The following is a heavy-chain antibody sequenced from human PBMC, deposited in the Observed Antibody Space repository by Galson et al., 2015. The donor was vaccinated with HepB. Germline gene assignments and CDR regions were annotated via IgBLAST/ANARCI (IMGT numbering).Heavy chain of an antibody. CDR2: ITVDSGGT. CDR3: VRAGTEVADY. J-gene: IGHJ4*02. D-gene: IGHD3-10*01. CDR1: GYRFMSYG. V-gene: IGHV1-18*01. Sequence: SVKVSCKASGYRFMSYGISWVRLAPGQGLEWVGWITVDSGGTSYAQNFQGRVSMTTDTSTSTAHMELRSLRSDDTAVYFCVRAGTEVADYWGQGTLVTVSS.